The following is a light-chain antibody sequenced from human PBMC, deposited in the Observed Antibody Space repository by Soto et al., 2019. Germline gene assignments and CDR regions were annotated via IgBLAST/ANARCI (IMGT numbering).Light chain of an antibody. V-gene: IGLV1-47*01. CDR1: SSNIGSNY. Sequence: QSALTQPPSASGTPGQRVTISCSGSSSNIGSNYVYWYQQLPGTAPKLLIYRNNQRPSGVPDRFSGSKSGTSASLAISGLRSEDEADYYCAAWDDSLSGLFGTGTKATV. J-gene: IGLJ1*01. CDR3: AAWDDSLSGL. CDR2: RNN.